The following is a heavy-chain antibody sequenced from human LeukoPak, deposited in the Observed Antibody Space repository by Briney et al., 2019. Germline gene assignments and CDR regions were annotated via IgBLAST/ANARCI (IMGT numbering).Heavy chain of an antibody. CDR3: AKRPDCSTTNCFRFEY. J-gene: IGHJ4*02. Sequence: GGSLRLSCAASGFTFSTYATSWVRQAPGQGLEWVSSINGDGDSTYYAESVKGRFTVSRDNSKNTLYLQMDSLRAEDTAVYYCAKRPDCSTTNCFRFEYWGQGTLVTVSS. CDR2: INGDGDST. D-gene: IGHD2-2*01. CDR1: GFTFSTYA. V-gene: IGHV3-23*01.